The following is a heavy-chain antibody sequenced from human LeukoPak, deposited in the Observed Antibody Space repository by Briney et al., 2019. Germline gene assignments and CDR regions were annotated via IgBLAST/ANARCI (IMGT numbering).Heavy chain of an antibody. D-gene: IGHD2-15*01. Sequence: GGPLRLSCAASGFTFSSYGMHWVRQAPGKGLEWVAVISYDGSNKYYADSVKGRFTISRDNSKNTLYLQMNSLRAEDTAVYYCAKDGYCSGGSCYSVQDYYYGMDVWGQGTTVTVSS. CDR3: AKDGYCSGGSCYSVQDYYYGMDV. CDR2: ISYDGSNK. J-gene: IGHJ6*02. V-gene: IGHV3-30*18. CDR1: GFTFSSYG.